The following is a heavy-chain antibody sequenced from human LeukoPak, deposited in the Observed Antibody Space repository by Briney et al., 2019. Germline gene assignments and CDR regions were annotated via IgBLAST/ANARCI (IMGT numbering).Heavy chain of an antibody. Sequence: QTGGSLRLSCAASGFTFSSYWMSWVRQAPGKGLEWVANIKQDGSEKYYVDSVKGRFTISRDNAKNSLYLQMNSLRAEDTAVYYCARILGYYDFWSGYYTELSYYYYGMGVWGQGTTVTVSS. D-gene: IGHD3-3*01. CDR3: ARILGYYDFWSGYYTELSYYYYGMGV. CDR2: IKQDGSEK. CDR1: GFTFSSYW. J-gene: IGHJ6*02. V-gene: IGHV3-7*01.